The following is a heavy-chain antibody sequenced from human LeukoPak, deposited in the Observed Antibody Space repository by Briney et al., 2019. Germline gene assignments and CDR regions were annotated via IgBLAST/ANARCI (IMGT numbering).Heavy chain of an antibody. V-gene: IGHV3-66*01. CDR1: GFTVSSNY. Sequence: PGGSLRLSCAASGFTVSSNYMSWVRQAPGKGLECVSVFYSGGDTYYADSVKGRFTISRDNSKNMVYLQMNSLRAEDTAVYYCTTAQIYDGTWYGRDYWGQGTLVTVPS. J-gene: IGHJ4*02. CDR3: TTAQIYDGTWYGRDY. CDR2: FYSGGDT. D-gene: IGHD6-13*01.